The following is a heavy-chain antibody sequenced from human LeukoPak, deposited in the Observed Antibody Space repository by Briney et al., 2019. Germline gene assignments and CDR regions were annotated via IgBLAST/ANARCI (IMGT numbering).Heavy chain of an antibody. CDR1: GYTFTGCY. D-gene: IGHD3-16*01. CDR2: INPNSGGT. CDR3: ARIARITDAFDI. Sequence: ASVKVSCKASGYTFTGCYMHWVRQAPGQGLEWMGWINPNSGGTNYAQKFQGRVTMTRDTSISTAYMELSRLRSDDTAVYYCARIARITDAFDIWGQGTVVTVSS. J-gene: IGHJ3*02. V-gene: IGHV1-2*02.